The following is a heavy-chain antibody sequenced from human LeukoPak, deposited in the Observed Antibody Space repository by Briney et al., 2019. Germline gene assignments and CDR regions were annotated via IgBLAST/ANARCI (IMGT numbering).Heavy chain of an antibody. CDR3: ARGNWDSSGWYYDY. CDR1: GGTFSSYA. J-gene: IGHJ4*02. CDR2: IISIFGTA. Sequence: SVKVSCKASGGTFSSYAISWVRQAPGQGLEWMGRIISIFGTANYAQKFRGRVTITTDESTNTAYMELSSLRSEDTAVYYCARGNWDSSGWYYDYWGQGTLVTVSS. V-gene: IGHV1-69*05. D-gene: IGHD6-19*01.